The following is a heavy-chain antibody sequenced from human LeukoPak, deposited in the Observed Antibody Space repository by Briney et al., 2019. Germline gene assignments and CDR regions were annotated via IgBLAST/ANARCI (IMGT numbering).Heavy chain of an antibody. V-gene: IGHV1-69*04. CDR2: IIPIFGIA. CDR3: ATYPGYCSGGSCYFDY. D-gene: IGHD2-15*01. J-gene: IGHJ4*02. CDR1: GGTFSSSA. Sequence: SVKVSCKASGGTFSSSAISWVRQAPGQGLEWMGRIIPIFGIANYAQKFQGRVTITADKSTSTAYMELSSLRSEDTAVYYCATYPGYCSGGSCYFDYGGQGTLVTVSS.